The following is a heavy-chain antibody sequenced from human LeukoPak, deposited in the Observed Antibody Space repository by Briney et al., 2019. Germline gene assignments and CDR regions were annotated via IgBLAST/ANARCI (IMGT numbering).Heavy chain of an antibody. D-gene: IGHD3-10*01. CDR3: AKTGYYYGSGRDYFDY. V-gene: IGHV3-30*18. CDR1: GFTFSSYG. Sequence: GRSLRLSCAASGFTFSSYGMDWARQAPGKGLDWVAVISYDGSNKYYPHSVKGRFTTSKDHSKNTMYLQMNCLRAEDTAVYYCAKTGYYYGSGRDYFDYWGQGTLVSVSS. CDR2: ISYDGSNK. J-gene: IGHJ4*02.